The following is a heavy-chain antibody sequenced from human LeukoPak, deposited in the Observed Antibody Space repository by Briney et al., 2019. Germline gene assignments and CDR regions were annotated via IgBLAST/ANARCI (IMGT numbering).Heavy chain of an antibody. V-gene: IGHV1-69*13. CDR1: GYTFTSYA. Sequence: GASVKVSCKASGYTFTSYAMNWVRQAPGQGLEWMGGIIPIFGTANYAQKFQGRVTITADESTSTAYMELSSLRSEDTAVYYCARAEYYYGSGSRNWFDPWGQGTLVTVSS. J-gene: IGHJ5*02. D-gene: IGHD3-10*01. CDR2: IIPIFGTA. CDR3: ARAEYYYGSGSRNWFDP.